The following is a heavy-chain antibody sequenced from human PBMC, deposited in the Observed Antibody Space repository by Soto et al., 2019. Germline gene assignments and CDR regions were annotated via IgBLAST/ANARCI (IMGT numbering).Heavy chain of an antibody. CDR3: ARCMGFDGSGYAFFDS. J-gene: IGHJ4*02. CDR2: VSSSSSYI. Sequence: EVQLVESGRGLVKPGGSLRLSCAASGFTFSGHTINWVRQAPGKGLEWVSSVSSSSSYIYYADSVKGRFTVSRDNAEKSLYLQMNSLRAEDTAMYYCARCMGFDGSGYAFFDSWGQGTLVTVSS. D-gene: IGHD3-10*01. CDR1: GFTFSGHT. V-gene: IGHV3-21*01.